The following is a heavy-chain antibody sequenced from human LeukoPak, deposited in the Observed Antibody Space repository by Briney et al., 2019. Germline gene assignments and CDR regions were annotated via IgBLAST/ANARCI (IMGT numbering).Heavy chain of an antibody. J-gene: IGHJ5*02. D-gene: IGHD3-10*01. V-gene: IGHV1-2*02. Sequence: VASVKVSCKASGYTYTGYYMHWVRQAPGQGLEWMGWINPNSGGTNYAQKFQGRVTMTRDTSITTAYMELSSLRSDDTAVYYCARAVYYYGSGSYYKPWGQGTLVTVSS. CDR2: INPNSGGT. CDR1: GYTYTGYY. CDR3: ARAVYYYGSGSYYKP.